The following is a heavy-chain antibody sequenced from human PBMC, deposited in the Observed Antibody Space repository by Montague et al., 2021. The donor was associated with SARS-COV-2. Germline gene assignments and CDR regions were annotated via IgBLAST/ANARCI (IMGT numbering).Heavy chain of an antibody. CDR2: IYYSGST. CDR1: GGSISSYY. CDR3: ARLLLPATGSLNGFYFDF. J-gene: IGHJ4*02. Sequence: SETLSLTCTVSGGSISSYYWSWIRQPPGKGLEWIGYIYYSGSTNYNPSLKSRVTISVDTSKNQFSLKLSSVTAADTAVYYCARLLLPATGSLNGFYFDFWGQGALVTVSS. D-gene: IGHD6-13*01. V-gene: IGHV4-59*01.